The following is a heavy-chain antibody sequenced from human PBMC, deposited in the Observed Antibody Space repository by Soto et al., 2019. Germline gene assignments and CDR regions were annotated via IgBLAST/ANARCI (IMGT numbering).Heavy chain of an antibody. Sequence: ASVKVSCKASGYTFTGYYMHWVRQAPGQGLEWMGWINPNSGGTNYAQKFQGRVTMTRDTSISTAYMELSRLRSDDTAVYYCARAQGWMYYDFWSGPYGMDVWGQGTTVTVSS. CDR1: GYTFTGYY. J-gene: IGHJ6*02. D-gene: IGHD3-3*01. V-gene: IGHV1-2*02. CDR2: INPNSGGT. CDR3: ARAQGWMYYDFWSGPYGMDV.